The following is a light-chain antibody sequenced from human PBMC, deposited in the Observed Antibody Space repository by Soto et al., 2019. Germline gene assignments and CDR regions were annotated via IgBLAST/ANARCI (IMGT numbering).Light chain of an antibody. CDR3: QQSYSTRWT. J-gene: IGKJ1*01. CDR1: QSISSY. Sequence: DIQMTQSPSSLSASVGDRVTITCRASQSISSYLNWYQQKPGKAPKLLIYAASILQSGVPSSFSGSGSGTDFTLTISSLQPEDFATYYCQQSYSTRWTFGHGTKVDIK. V-gene: IGKV1-39*01. CDR2: AAS.